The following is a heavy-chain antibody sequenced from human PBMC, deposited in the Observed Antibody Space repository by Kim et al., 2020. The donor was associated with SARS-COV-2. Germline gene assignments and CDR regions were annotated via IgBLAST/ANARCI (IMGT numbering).Heavy chain of an antibody. CDR2: INTNTGNP. CDR1: GYTFTSFA. CDR3: ARDLRDLLSWGYYYYVMDV. D-gene: IGHD3-10*01. J-gene: IGHJ6*01. Sequence: ASVKVSCKTAGYTFTSFAPNWVRQAPGRGLEWMGWINTNTGNPTYVQGFTGRFVFSLDTSVSTAYLEISSLKAEDTAVYYCARDLRDLLSWGYYYYVMDV. V-gene: IGHV7-4-1*02.